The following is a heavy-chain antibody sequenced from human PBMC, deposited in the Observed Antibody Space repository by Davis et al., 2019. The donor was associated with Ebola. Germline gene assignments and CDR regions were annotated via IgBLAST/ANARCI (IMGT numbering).Heavy chain of an antibody. D-gene: IGHD6-19*01. CDR1: GLTFSNYW. CDR2: INQDGGEK. Sequence: PGGSLRLSCAASGLTFSNYWMSWVRQAPGKGLEWVANINQDGGEKYYVDSVKGRFTVSRDNSKNTLYLQINSLRPDDTALYYCAKQDDSGWYGIDDCWGQGTLVTVSS. CDR3: AKQDDSGWYGIDDC. V-gene: IGHV3-7*01. J-gene: IGHJ4*02.